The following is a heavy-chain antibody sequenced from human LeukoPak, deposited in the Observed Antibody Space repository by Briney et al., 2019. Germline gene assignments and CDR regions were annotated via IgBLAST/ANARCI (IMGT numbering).Heavy chain of an antibody. V-gene: IGHV4-39*01. CDR2: IFYSGSA. J-gene: IGHJ4*02. CDR3: ARLREGDYSTTFDY. D-gene: IGHD4-11*01. CDR1: GDSISSTSYY. Sequence: PSETLSLTCIVSGDSISSTSYYWAWIRQPPGKGLEWIGMIFYSGSAYYTPSLRGRVTLSVDTSKNQFSLKLSSVTAADTAVYYCARLREGDYSTTFDYWGQGTLVTVSS.